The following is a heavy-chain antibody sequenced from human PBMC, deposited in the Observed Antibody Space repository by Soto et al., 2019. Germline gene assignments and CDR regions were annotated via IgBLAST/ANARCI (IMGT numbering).Heavy chain of an antibody. CDR1: GFTFSSYW. D-gene: IGHD3-9*01. J-gene: IGHJ6*03. V-gene: IGHV3-7*01. CDR2: IKQDGSEK. Sequence: GGSLRLSCAASGFTFSSYWMSWVRQAPGKGLEWVANIKQDGSEKYYVDSVKGRFTISRDNAKNSLYLQMNSLRAEDTAVYYCARDGIHFDPFYYYYYYYMDVWGKGTTVTVSS. CDR3: ARDGIHFDPFYYYYYYYMDV.